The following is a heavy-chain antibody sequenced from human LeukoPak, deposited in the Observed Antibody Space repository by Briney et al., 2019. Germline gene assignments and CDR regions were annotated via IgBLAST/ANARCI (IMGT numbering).Heavy chain of an antibody. CDR2: IYPSGRT. D-gene: IGHD3-10*01. V-gene: IGHV4-30-2*06. Sequence: SEALSLTCAVSGGSISSGGYSWSWIRQSPAKGLEWIGYIYPSGRTYYNPSLKSRLNMSLDKSKNQFSLKLSSVTAADTAMYYCASHHYGPFDYWGQGTLITVSS. CDR3: ASHHYGPFDY. CDR1: GGSISSGGYS. J-gene: IGHJ4*02.